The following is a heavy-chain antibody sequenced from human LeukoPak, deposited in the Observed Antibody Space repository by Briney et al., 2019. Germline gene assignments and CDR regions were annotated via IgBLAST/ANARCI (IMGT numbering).Heavy chain of an antibody. Sequence: GGSLRLSCTASGFTLGSHDMHWVRQIPGQGLEWVAAVSSGFHAFSADSVQGRFTVSREDARNSLHLQMNSLRAGDTAVYYCVREARGYHYTYFDYWGQGTLVTVSS. V-gene: IGHV3-13*01. CDR3: VREARGYHYTYFDY. J-gene: IGHJ4*02. CDR2: VSSGFHA. CDR1: GFTLGSHD. D-gene: IGHD5-18*01.